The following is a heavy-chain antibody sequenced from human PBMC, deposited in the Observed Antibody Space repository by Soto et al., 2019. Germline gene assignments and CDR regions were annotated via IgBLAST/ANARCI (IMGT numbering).Heavy chain of an antibody. CDR3: ARTALLWFGELFLYYFDY. CDR2: ISSSGSTI. J-gene: IGHJ4*02. Sequence: PGGSLRLSCAASGFTFSDYYMSWIRQAPGKGLEWVSYISSSGSTICYADSVKGRFTISRDNAKNSLYLQMNSLRAEDTAVYYCARTALLWFGELFLYYFDYWGQGTLVTVSS. CDR1: GFTFSDYY. V-gene: IGHV3-11*01. D-gene: IGHD3-10*01.